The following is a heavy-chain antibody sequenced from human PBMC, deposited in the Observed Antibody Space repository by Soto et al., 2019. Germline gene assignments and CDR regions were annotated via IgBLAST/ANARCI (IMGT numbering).Heavy chain of an antibody. V-gene: IGHV4-31*03. CDR2: IDRSGST. J-gene: IGHJ6*02. CDR1: GVSVSSGDYY. D-gene: IGHD6-25*01. Sequence: QVQLQESGPGLVKPSQTPSLSCNVYGVSVSSGDYYWSWIRQHAGGGLEWIGYIDRSGSTYYKPSLRGRVIMSVDTSTNQIYLRLLSVTAADTAMYYCARDSGGYSENYYGLDVWGHGTTVTVSS. CDR3: ARDSGGYSENYYGLDV.